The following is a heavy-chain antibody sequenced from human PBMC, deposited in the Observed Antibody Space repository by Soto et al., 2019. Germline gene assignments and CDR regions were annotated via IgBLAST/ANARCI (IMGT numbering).Heavy chain of an antibody. CDR1: GYTFTSYD. J-gene: IGHJ4*02. CDR3: ARVGYDFWSGYPQTFDY. D-gene: IGHD3-3*01. V-gene: IGHV1-8*01. Sequence: PSVKVSCKASGYTFTSYDINWVRQATGQGLEWMGWMNPNSGNTGYAQKFQGRVTMTRNTSISTAYMELSSLRSEDTAVYYCARVGYDFWSGYPQTFDYWGQGTLVTVSS. CDR2: MNPNSGNT.